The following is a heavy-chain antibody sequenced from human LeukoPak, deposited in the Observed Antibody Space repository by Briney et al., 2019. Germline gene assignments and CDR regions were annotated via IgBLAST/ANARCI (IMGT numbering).Heavy chain of an antibody. CDR3: ATAYSSGFNNWFDP. J-gene: IGHJ5*02. Sequence: ASVKVSCKVSGYTLTELSMHWVRQAPGKGLGWMGGFDPEDGETIYAQKFQGRVTMTEDTSTDTAYMELSSLRSEDTAVYYCATAYSSGFNNWFDPWGQGTLVTVSS. V-gene: IGHV1-24*01. D-gene: IGHD6-19*01. CDR2: FDPEDGET. CDR1: GYTLTELS.